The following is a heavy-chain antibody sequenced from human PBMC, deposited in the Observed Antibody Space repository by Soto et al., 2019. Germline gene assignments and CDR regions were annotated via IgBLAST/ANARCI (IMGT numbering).Heavy chain of an antibody. J-gene: IGHJ4*02. CDR1: GGSVNSRTYY. Sequence: SETLSLTCSVSGGSVNSRTYYWGWVRQPPGKGLEWIGSASSGGISYHNPSLKSRVTIAIDTSKNHLSLQLTSVTAADTAVYYCGRHWRETGTYAQPLDNWGQGTLVPVSS. CDR2: ASSGGIS. V-gene: IGHV4-39*01. D-gene: IGHD1-1*01. CDR3: GRHWRETGTYAQPLDN.